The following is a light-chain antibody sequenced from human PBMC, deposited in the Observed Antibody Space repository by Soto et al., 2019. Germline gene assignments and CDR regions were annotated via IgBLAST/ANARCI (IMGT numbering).Light chain of an antibody. J-gene: IGKJ4*01. CDR2: AAS. CDR1: QGISSY. V-gene: IGKV1-9*01. CDR3: QQLNSYPRVT. Sequence: DIQLTQSPSFLSASVGDRVTITCRASQGISSYLAWYQQKPGKAPKLLIYAASTLRSGVPSRFSGSGSGTEFTLTISSLQPEDFATYYCQQLNSYPRVTFGGGTKVEIK.